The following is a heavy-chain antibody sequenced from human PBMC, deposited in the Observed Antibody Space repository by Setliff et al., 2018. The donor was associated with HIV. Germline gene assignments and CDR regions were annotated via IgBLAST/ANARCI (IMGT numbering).Heavy chain of an antibody. D-gene: IGHD6-13*01. CDR1: GFSFSTSGVA. J-gene: IGHJ1*01. CDR2: IYWNGNK. Sequence: SGPTLVNPTQTLTLTCTFSGFSFSTSGVAVGWIRQPPGKALEWLGIIYWNGNKRYRPSLKDRLTLSKDSSRDQVVLTMTDMDPVDTATYYCAHMYSSSWYLSPSEHFRHWGQGTLVTVSS. V-gene: IGHV2-5*01. CDR3: AHMYSSSWYLSPSEHFRH.